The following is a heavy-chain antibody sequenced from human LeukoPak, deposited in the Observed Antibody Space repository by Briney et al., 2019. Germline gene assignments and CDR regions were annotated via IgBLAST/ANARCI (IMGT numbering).Heavy chain of an antibody. CDR1: GFTFSSYW. V-gene: IGHV3-74*01. CDR2: IYSDGSST. D-gene: IGHD3-22*01. J-gene: IGHJ4*02. CDR3: ARALGDSSGYWFFDY. Sequence: PGGSLRLSCAASGFTFSSYWMHWVRQAPGKGLVWVSRIYSDGSSTSYADSVKGRFTISRDNAENTLYLQMNSLRAEDTAVHYCARALGDSSGYWFFDYWGQGTLVTVSS.